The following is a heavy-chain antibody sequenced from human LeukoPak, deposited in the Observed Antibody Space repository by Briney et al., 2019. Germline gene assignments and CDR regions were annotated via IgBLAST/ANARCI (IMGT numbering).Heavy chain of an antibody. Sequence: GRSLRLSCAASGFTFSTYGMHWVRQAPGKGLEWVAVISYDGSNEYYADSVKGRFTISRDNSKSTLYLLMNSLRTEDTAVYYCARGYCSSTSCYTLDYWGQGTLVTVSS. J-gene: IGHJ4*02. CDR1: GFTFSTYG. D-gene: IGHD2-2*02. CDR3: ARGYCSSTSCYTLDY. V-gene: IGHV3-30-3*01. CDR2: ISYDGSNE.